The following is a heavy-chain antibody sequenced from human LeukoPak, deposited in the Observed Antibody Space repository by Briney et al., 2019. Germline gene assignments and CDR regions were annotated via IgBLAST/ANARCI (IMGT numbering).Heavy chain of an antibody. CDR1: GGSISSYY. D-gene: IGHD2-2*01. V-gene: IGHV4-4*07. CDR3: ARDGGVVPAAPVYFDY. Sequence: SETLSLTCTVSGGSISSYYWSWIRQPAGKGLEWIGRIYTSGSTNYNPSLKSRVTMSVDTSKNQFSLKLSSVTAADTAVYYCARDGGVVPAAPVYFDYWGQGTLVTVSS. J-gene: IGHJ4*02. CDR2: IYTSGST.